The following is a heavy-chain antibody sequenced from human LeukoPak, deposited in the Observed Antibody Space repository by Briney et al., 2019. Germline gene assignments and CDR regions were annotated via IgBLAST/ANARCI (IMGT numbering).Heavy chain of an antibody. Sequence: PGGSLRLSCAASGFTFSSYEMNWVRQAPGKGLEWVSYISSSGSTIHYADSVKGRFTISRDNAKNSLYLQMNSLRAEGTAVYYCARHPHSGSYQFDYWGQGTLVTVSS. CDR1: GFTFSSYE. V-gene: IGHV3-48*03. CDR3: ARHPHSGSYQFDY. CDR2: ISSSGSTI. J-gene: IGHJ4*02. D-gene: IGHD1-26*01.